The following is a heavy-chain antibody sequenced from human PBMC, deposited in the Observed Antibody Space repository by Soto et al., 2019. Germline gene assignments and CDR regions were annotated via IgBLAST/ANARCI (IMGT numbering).Heavy chain of an antibody. CDR1: GGSVSSGDYY. CDR2: MYYSGSS. CDR3: ARSTGRY. Sequence: QVQLQESGPGLVKPSQTLSLTCTVSGGSVSSGDYYWSWIRQPPGKGLEWIGYMYYSGSSYYNPSLTRRATISIAPSKNQFSLKLSSVTAADTAVYYCARSTGRYWGQGTLVTVSS. J-gene: IGHJ4*02. V-gene: IGHV4-30-4*01. D-gene: IGHD2-21*01.